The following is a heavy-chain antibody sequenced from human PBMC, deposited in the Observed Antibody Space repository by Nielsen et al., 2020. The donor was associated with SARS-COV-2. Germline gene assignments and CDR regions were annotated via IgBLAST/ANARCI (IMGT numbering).Heavy chain of an antibody. J-gene: IGHJ4*02. Sequence: GGSLRLSCAASGFTFSSYGMHWVRQAPGKGLEWVAVISYDGSNKYYADSVKGRFTISRDNSKNTLYLQMNSLRAEDTAVYYCAKDFDILTEAYYFDYWGQGTLVTV. D-gene: IGHD3-9*01. CDR1: GFTFSSYG. CDR3: AKDFDILTEAYYFDY. V-gene: IGHV3-30*18. CDR2: ISYDGSNK.